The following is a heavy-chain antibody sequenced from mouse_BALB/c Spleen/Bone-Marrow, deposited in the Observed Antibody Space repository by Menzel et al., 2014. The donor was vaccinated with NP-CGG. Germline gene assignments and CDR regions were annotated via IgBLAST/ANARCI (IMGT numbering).Heavy chain of an antibody. CDR1: GFTFNTYA. V-gene: IGHV10-1*02. Sequence: EVKVVESGGGLVQPKGSLKLSCAASGFTFNTYAMNWVRQAPGKGLEWVARIRSKSNNYATYYADSVKDRFTISRDDSQSMLYLQMNNLKTEDTAMYYCVRHWDFDYWGQGTTLTVSS. CDR2: IRSKSNNYAT. CDR3: VRHWDFDY. J-gene: IGHJ2*01. D-gene: IGHD4-1*01.